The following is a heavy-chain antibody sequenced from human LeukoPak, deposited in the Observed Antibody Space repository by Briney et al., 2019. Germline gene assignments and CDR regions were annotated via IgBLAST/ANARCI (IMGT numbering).Heavy chain of an antibody. CDR1: GFTFSSYA. J-gene: IGHJ3*02. CDR3: AKDLRYSLGAFDI. Sequence: GGSLRLSCAASGFTFSSYAMHWVRQAPGKGLEWVALIWFDGNNKYFADSVKGRFTISRDNSKNTMYLQMNSLRAEDTAVYYCAKDLRYSLGAFDIWGQGTMATVSS. CDR2: IWFDGNNK. D-gene: IGHD5-12*01. V-gene: IGHV3-33*06.